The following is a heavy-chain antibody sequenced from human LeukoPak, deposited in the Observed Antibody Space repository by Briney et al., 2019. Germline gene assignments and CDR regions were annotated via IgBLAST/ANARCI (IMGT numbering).Heavy chain of an antibody. CDR2: ISGSGGST. J-gene: IGHJ4*02. CDR3: ARQYRRDGYNSSHFDY. Sequence: PGGSLRLSCAASGFTFSSYAMSWVRQAPGKGLEWVSVISGSGGSTYYADSVKGRFTISRDNSKNTLYLQMNSLRAEDTAVHYCARQYRRDGYNSSHFDYWGQGTLVTVSS. D-gene: IGHD5-24*01. V-gene: IGHV3-23*01. CDR1: GFTFSSYA.